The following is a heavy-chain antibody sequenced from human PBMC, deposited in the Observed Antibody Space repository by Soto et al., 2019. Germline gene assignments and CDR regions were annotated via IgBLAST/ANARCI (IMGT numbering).Heavy chain of an antibody. Sequence: GSVKVCFKASGYPFSTYGITWVRQAPGQGLDWMGWINPLKGDTNSEARFQDRVTMTTDTSTRTAYMDLRSLRSDDTAVYYCARVKVPAAILGAFDLWGQGTLVTVSS. D-gene: IGHD2-2*01. CDR2: INPLKGDT. CDR1: GYPFSTYG. V-gene: IGHV1-18*01. CDR3: ARVKVPAAILGAFDL. J-gene: IGHJ3*01.